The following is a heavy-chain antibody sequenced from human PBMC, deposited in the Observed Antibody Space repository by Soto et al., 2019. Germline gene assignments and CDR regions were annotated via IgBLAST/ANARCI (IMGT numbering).Heavy chain of an antibody. Sequence: PSETLSLTCTVSGGSISSSSYYWGWIRQPPGKGLEWIGSMYYSGSTYYNPSLKSRVTISVDTSKSQFSLKLSSVTAAGTAVYYCATDSSGYYYFDYWGQGTLVTVSS. CDR1: GGSISSSSYY. CDR3: ATDSSGYYYFDY. CDR2: MYYSGST. V-gene: IGHV4-39*01. J-gene: IGHJ4*02. D-gene: IGHD3-22*01.